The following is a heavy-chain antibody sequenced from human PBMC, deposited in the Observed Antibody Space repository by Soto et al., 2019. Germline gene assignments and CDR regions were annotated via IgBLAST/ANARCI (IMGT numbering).Heavy chain of an antibody. V-gene: IGHV5-51*01. J-gene: IGHJ4*02. CDR3: ARESEDLTSNFDY. Sequence: GESLKISCKGSGYSFSNYWIGWVRQMPGKGLEWMGIIYPGDSDTRYSPSFQGQVTISADKSINTAYLQWSSLKASDTAMYYCARESEDLTSNFDYWGQGTLVTVSS. CDR2: IYPGDSDT. CDR1: GYSFSNYW.